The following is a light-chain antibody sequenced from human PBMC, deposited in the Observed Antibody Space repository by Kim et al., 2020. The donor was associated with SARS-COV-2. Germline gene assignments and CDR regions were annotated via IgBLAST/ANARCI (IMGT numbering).Light chain of an antibody. J-gene: IGKJ5*01. Sequence: DIQMTQSPSSLSASVGDRVTITCQATQVIRKFLNWYQQRPGKAPELLIYDVSNLQTGVPSRFRGSGSGTHFTLTITSLQPEDVATYYCQQNDNFPITFGQGTRLEIK. CDR2: DVS. CDR1: QVIRKF. V-gene: IGKV1-33*01. CDR3: QQNDNFPIT.